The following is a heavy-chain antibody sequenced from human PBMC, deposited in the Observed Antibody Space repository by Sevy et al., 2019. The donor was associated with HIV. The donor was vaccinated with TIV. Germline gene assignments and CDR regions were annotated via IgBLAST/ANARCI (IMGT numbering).Heavy chain of an antibody. CDR3: ATGGFLFKH. D-gene: IGHD3-16*01. Sequence: GGSLRRSCAASGFTCSNVWMTWVRQPPGKGLEWVGLFKSKADGGTPDYAAAVKDRFIVSRDDSKSMLIMQMNSLKTDDTGVYYWATGGFLFKHWSQGTLVTVSS. CDR2: FKSKADGGTP. V-gene: IGHV3-15*01. J-gene: IGHJ1*01. CDR1: GFTCSNVW.